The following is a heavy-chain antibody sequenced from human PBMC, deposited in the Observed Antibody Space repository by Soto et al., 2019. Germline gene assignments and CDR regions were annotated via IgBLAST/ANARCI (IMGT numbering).Heavy chain of an antibody. D-gene: IGHD2-21*01. Sequence: ASVKVSCKASGYTFTSYGISWVRQASGQGLEWMGWISAYNGNTNYAQKLQGRVTMTTDTSTSTAYMELRSLRSDDTAVYYCARVGLHILGFLDAFDIWGQGTMVTVSS. CDR2: ISAYNGNT. J-gene: IGHJ3*02. V-gene: IGHV1-18*01. CDR1: GYTFTSYG. CDR3: ARVGLHILGFLDAFDI.